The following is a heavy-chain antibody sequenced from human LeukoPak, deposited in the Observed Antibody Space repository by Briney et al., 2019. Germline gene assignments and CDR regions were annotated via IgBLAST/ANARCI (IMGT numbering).Heavy chain of an antibody. CDR3: ARRKSSGYHHPFDY. V-gene: IGHV5-51*01. D-gene: IGHD3-22*01. J-gene: IGHJ4*02. CDR1: GYRFTSYW. Sequence: RGESLKISCKGSGYRFTSYWIGWVRQMPGKGLEGMGIIYPGDSDTRYSPSFQGQVTISADKSISTAYLQWSSLKASDTAMYYCARRKSSGYHHPFDYWGQGTLVTVSS. CDR2: IYPGDSDT.